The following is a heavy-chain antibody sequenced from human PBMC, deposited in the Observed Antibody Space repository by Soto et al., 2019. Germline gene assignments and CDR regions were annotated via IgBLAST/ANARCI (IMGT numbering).Heavy chain of an antibody. Sequence: SQTLSLTCVISGDSVSSNSAAWNWIRQSQSRGLEWLGRTYYRSKWYNDYAVSVKSRITINPDTSKNHFLLQLTSVTSEDTAVYYCASDLRLRSNYAFWRCPSFLGGHCMDVWGQGPTVTVSS. V-gene: IGHV6-1*01. CDR2: TYYRSKWYN. J-gene: IGHJ6*02. CDR3: ASDLRLRSNYAFWRCPSFLGGHCMDV. CDR1: GDSVSSNSAA. D-gene: IGHD3-3*01.